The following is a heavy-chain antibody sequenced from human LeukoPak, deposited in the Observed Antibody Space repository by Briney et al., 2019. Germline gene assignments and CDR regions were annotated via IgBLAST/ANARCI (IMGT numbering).Heavy chain of an antibody. CDR2: IRYDGSNK. D-gene: IGHD2-2*02. V-gene: IGHV3-30*02. J-gene: IGHJ4*02. CDR1: GFTFSSYA. Sequence: PGGSLRLSCAASGFTFSSYAMSWVRQAPGKGLEWVAFIRYDGSNKYYADSVKGRFTISRDNSKNTLYLQMNSLRAEDTAVYYCAKDQGGCSSTSCYRVFDYWGQGTLVTVSS. CDR3: AKDQGGCSSTSCYRVFDY.